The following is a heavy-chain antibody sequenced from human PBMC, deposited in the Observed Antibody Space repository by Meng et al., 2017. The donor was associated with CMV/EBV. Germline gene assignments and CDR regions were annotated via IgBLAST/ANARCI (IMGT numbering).Heavy chain of an antibody. V-gene: IGHV4-34*01. CDR1: GGSFSGYY. CDR3: ARDRVVTRYYYYGMDV. D-gene: IGHD4-23*01. CDR2: VNHSGST. Sequence: GSLRLSCAVYGGSFSGYYWSWIRQPPGKGPEWIGEVNHSGSTNYNPSLKSRVTISVDTSKNQFSLKLSSVTAADTAVYYCARDRVVTRYYYYGMDVWGQGTTVTVSS. J-gene: IGHJ6*02.